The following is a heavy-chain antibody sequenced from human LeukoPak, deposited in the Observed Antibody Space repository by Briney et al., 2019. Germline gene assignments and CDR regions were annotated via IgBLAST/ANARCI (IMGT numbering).Heavy chain of an antibody. J-gene: IGHJ5*02. CDR2: ISSSSSTI. Sequence: GGSLRLSCAASGFTFSNYAMSWVRQAPGKGLEWVSYISSSSSTIYYADSVKGRFTISRDNAKNSLYLQMNSLRAEDTAVYYCASFGGGNWFDPWGQGTLVTVSS. CDR1: GFTFSNYA. CDR3: ASFGGGNWFDP. V-gene: IGHV3-48*01. D-gene: IGHD3-10*01.